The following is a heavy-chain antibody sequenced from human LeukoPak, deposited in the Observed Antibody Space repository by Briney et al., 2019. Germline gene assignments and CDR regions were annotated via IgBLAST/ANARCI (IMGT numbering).Heavy chain of an antibody. CDR1: GYSFTSYW. CDR2: IYPGDSDT. V-gene: IGHV5-51*01. D-gene: IGHD3-10*01. Sequence: PGESLKISCKGSGYSFTSYWIGWVRQMPGKGLEWMGIIYPGDSDTRYSPSFQGQVTISADKSISTAYLQWSSLKASDTAMYYCATAYYYGSGSYYRKDYYYYYGMDVWGQGTTVTVSS. J-gene: IGHJ6*02. CDR3: ATAYYYGSGSYYRKDYYYYYGMDV.